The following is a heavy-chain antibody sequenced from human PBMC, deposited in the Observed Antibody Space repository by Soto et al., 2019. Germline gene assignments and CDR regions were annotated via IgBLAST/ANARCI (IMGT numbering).Heavy chain of an antibody. CDR1: GYDFTNYW. Sequence: PGESLKISCKASGYDFTNYWIAWVRQTPGRGLEWMGMIYPGDSDIRYNPSFRGRVTISADKSITSAFVQWGSLKASDSAIYYCARFRAPRRQLISMSFHLWGLGTLVT. V-gene: IGHV5-51*01. J-gene: IGHJ3*01. D-gene: IGHD6-13*01. CDR3: ARFRAPRRQLISMSFHL. CDR2: IYPGDSDI.